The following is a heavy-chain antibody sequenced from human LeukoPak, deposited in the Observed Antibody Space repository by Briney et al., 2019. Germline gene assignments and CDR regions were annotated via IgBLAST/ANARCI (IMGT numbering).Heavy chain of an antibody. D-gene: IGHD6-13*01. V-gene: IGHV3-11*01. J-gene: IGHJ4*02. CDR1: GFTFSDYY. CDR3: ARARSRYPTVDY. CDR2: ISSSGSTI. Sequence: GESLRLSCAASGFTFSDYYMSWIRQAPGKGLEWVSYISSSGSTIYYADSVKGRFTISRDNAKNSLYLQMNSLRAEDTAVYYCARARSRYPTVDYWGQGALVTVSS.